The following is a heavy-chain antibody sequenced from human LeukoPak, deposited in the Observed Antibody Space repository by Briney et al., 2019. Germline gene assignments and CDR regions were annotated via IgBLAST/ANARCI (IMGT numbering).Heavy chain of an antibody. V-gene: IGHV1-2*02. J-gene: IGHJ3*02. CDR2: INCKSGAA. CDR3: RKSLTYYENLDAFDM. Sequence: ASVKVSCKTSGYSFTDYYIHWVRQAPGQGLEWMGWINCKSGAANYAQKFQGRVTMTKDRPIRTAYMDLSSLRSDDTAVYCTRKSLTYYENLDAFDMWGRGTRVTVS. D-gene: IGHD3-16*01. CDR1: GYSFTDYY.